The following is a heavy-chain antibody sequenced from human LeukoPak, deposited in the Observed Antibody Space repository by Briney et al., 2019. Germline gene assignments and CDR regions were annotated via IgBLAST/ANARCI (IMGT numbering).Heavy chain of an antibody. J-gene: IGHJ4*02. CDR1: GGTFSSYA. CDR3: AREARDGYNPHYFDY. Sequence: SVKVSCKASGGTFSSYAISWVRQAPGQGLEWMGRIIPILGIANYAQKFQGRVTITADKSTSTAYMELSSLRSEDMAVYYCAREARDGYNPHYFDYWGQGTLVTVSS. CDR2: IIPILGIA. D-gene: IGHD5-24*01. V-gene: IGHV1-69*04.